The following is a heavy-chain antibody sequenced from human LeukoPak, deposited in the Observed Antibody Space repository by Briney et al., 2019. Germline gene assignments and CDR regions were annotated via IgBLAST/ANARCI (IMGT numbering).Heavy chain of an antibody. J-gene: IGHJ4*02. CDR1: GYTFTSYD. CDR3: ARGEMEQQLAYFDY. Sequence: GASVKVSCKASGYTFTSYDINWVRQATGQGLEWMGWMNPNSGNTGYAQKFQGRVTITRNTSISTAYMELSSLRSEDTAVYYCARGEMEQQLAYFDYWGQGALVTVSS. V-gene: IGHV1-8*03. D-gene: IGHD6-13*01. CDR2: MNPNSGNT.